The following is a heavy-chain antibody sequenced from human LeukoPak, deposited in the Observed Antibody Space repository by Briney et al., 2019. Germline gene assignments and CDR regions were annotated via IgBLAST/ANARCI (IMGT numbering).Heavy chain of an antibody. Sequence: SETLSLTCTVYGGSISSGSYYWSWIRQPAGKGLEWIGRIYTSGSTNYNPSLKSRVTISVDTSKNQFSLKLSSVTAADTAVYYCARTLTREAFFDYWGQGTLVTVSS. V-gene: IGHV4-61*02. CDR2: IYTSGST. J-gene: IGHJ4*02. CDR3: ARTLTREAFFDY. CDR1: GGSISSGSYY.